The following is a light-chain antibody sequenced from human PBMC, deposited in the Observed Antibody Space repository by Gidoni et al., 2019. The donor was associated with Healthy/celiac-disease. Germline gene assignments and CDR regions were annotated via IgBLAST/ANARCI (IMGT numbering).Light chain of an antibody. Sequence: IQLTQSPSSLSASVGDRVTITCRASQSISSYLNWYQQKPGKAPKLLIYAASSLQSGVPSRFSGSGSGTDFTLTISSLQPEDFATYYCQQYYSTPGFGQGTKLEIK. V-gene: IGKV1-39*01. CDR3: QQYYSTPG. J-gene: IGKJ2*01. CDR1: QSISSY. CDR2: AAS.